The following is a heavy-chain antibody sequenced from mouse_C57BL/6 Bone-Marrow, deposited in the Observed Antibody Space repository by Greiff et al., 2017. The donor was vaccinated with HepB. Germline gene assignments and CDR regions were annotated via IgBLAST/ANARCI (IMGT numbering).Heavy chain of an antibody. CDR1: GFSLTSYC. Sequence: VQVVESGPGLVAPSQSLSITCTVSGFSLTSYCIDWVRQSPGKGLEWLGVIWRVGSTNYNSAHNYRLSISKENSKSQVFLKMNSLQTDDTAMYYCAREVGADYYAMDYWGQGTSVTVSA. D-gene: IGHD1-1*01. CDR2: IWRVGST. V-gene: IGHV2-6*01. J-gene: IGHJ4*01. CDR3: AREVGADYYAMDY.